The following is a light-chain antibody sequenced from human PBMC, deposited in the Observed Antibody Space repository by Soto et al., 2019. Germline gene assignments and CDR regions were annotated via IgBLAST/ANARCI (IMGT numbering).Light chain of an antibody. V-gene: IGKV1-5*01. CDR3: KPYSSMWT. CDR1: QSITNR. Sequence: DIRMTQSPSTLSASVGDRVTITCRASQSITNRLAWYQQKPGKAPKVLIYDASSLESGVPSRFSGGGYGTEFILTIISLQPEDVATCYCKPYSSMWTFGQGTKV. J-gene: IGKJ1*01. CDR2: DAS.